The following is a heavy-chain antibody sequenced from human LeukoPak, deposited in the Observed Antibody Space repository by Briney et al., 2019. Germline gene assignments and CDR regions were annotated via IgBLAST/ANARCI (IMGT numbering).Heavy chain of an antibody. CDR2: INHSGST. CDR1: GGSFSGYY. Sequence: SETLSLTCAVYGGSFSGYYWSWIRQPPGKGLEWIGEINHSGSTNYSPSLKSRVTISVDTSKNQFSLKLSSVTAADTAVYYCARGQSTYCSGGSCYSFNYWGQGTLVTVSS. CDR3: ARGQSTYCSGGSCYSFNY. V-gene: IGHV4-34*01. D-gene: IGHD2-15*01. J-gene: IGHJ4*02.